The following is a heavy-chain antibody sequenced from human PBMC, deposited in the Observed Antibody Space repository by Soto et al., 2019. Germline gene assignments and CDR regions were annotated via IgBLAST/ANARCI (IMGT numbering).Heavy chain of an antibody. Sequence: AASVKVSCKASGYTFTGHYIRWVRQAPEQGPEWMGEIGPESGATRYAQRFQGRVTMTRDMSTTTVYMELNNLSPDDTAVYYCGRGRSGQIVVFYWGQGTPLTVS. V-gene: IGHV1-2*02. CDR2: IGPESGAT. D-gene: IGHD1-26*01. CDR1: GYTFTGHY. CDR3: GRGRSGQIVVFY. J-gene: IGHJ4*02.